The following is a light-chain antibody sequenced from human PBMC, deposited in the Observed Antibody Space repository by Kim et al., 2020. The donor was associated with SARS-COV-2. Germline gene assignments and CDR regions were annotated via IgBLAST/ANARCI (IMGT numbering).Light chain of an antibody. Sequence: EIVMTQSPATLSVSPGERATLSRRASQSVSSNLAWYQQKPGQAPRLLIYGASTRATGIQARFSGRGSGTEFTLTISSLQSEDFAVYYCQKYNNWPPRTTVGGGTKVDIK. V-gene: IGKV3-15*01. CDR3: QKYNNWPPRTT. CDR2: GAS. CDR1: QSVSSN. J-gene: IGKJ4*01.